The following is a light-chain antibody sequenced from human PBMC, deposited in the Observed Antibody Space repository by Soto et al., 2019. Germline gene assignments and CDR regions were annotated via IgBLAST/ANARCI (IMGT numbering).Light chain of an antibody. V-gene: IGKV3-15*01. J-gene: IGKJ2*01. CDR3: QQYIYWPYT. CDR2: GAS. CDR1: QSVSSN. Sequence: EVVLTQSPGTLSLSPGERATLSCRASQSVSSNLAWYQQKPGQAPRLLIYGASTGATGIPARFSGSGSGTDFTLSISSLQSEDFAVYYCQQYIYWPYTFGQGTKVDIK.